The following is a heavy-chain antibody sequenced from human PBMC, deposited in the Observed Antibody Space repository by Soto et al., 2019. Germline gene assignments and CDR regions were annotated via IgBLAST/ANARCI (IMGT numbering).Heavy chain of an antibody. J-gene: IGHJ4*02. V-gene: IGHV2-5*02. D-gene: IGHD2-15*01. CDR1: GFSLSSDGVG. CDR2: IFWDGDK. CDR3: AHSNRRPSCRGGNCYSCDY. Sequence: QITLKESGPPLVRPTQTLTLTCSFSGFSLSSDGVGVAWIRQPPGRALEWLALIFWDGDKRYSPSLKSRLTITKDTSKNQVVLTMTDMDPVDTATYYCAHSNRRPSCRGGNCYSCDYWGQGILVTVSS.